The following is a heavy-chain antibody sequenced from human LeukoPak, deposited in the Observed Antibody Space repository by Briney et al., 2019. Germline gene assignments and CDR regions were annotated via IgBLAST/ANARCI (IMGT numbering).Heavy chain of an antibody. V-gene: IGHV3-30*18. CDR2: ISYDGSNK. J-gene: IGHJ4*02. CDR1: GFTFNNYG. Sequence: GGSLRLSCTASGFTFNNYGMHWVRQAPGKGLEWVAVISYDGSNKYYVDSVKGRFTISGDNSKNTLYLQMNSLRAEDTAVYYCAKDQDVAAAGTWGSIDYWGQGTLVTVSS. CDR3: AKDQDVAAAGTWGSIDY. D-gene: IGHD6-13*01.